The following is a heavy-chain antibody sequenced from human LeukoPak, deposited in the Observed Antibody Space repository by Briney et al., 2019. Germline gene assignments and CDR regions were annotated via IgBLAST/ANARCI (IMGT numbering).Heavy chain of an antibody. CDR3: ARTLHV. CDR1: GFTFSNYG. J-gene: IGHJ6*04. CDR2: IKQDGSEK. Sequence: GGSLRLSCAASGFTFSNYGMHWVRQAPGKGLEWVANIKQDGSEKYYVDSVKGRFTISRDNAKNSLYLQMNSLRAEDTAVYYCARTLHVWGKGTTVTISS. V-gene: IGHV3-7*01.